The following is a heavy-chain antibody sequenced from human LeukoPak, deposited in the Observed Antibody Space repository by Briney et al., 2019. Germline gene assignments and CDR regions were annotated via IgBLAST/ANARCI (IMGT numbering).Heavy chain of an antibody. V-gene: IGHV3-21*01. D-gene: IGHD3-16*01. Sequence: GGSLRLSCAASGLIFSDYSMNWVRQAPGKGLEWVSSISTGGSYIQYADSVKGRFTMSRDNAKNTLYLLMNSLTAEDTAIYFCVRDSKVFRLWGQGTLVIVSS. CDR1: GLIFSDYS. CDR3: VRDSKVFRL. J-gene: IGHJ1*01. CDR2: ISTGGSYI.